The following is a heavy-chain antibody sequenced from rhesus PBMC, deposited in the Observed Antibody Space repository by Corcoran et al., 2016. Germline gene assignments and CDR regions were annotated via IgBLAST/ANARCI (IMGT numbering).Heavy chain of an antibody. Sequence: EVQLVETGGGLVQPGGSLKLSCAASGFTFSTYGMSWVRQAPGKGLEWVSAINSGGGTTSYAASGKGPFTISRDNSKNTLSLQMNSLRAEDTAVYYCAKCLAAAVPIYYGLDSWGQGVVVTVSS. V-gene: IGHV3S5*01. CDR2: INSGGGTT. CDR1: GFTFSTYG. J-gene: IGHJ6*01. D-gene: IGHD6S26*01. CDR3: AKCLAAAVPIYYGLDS.